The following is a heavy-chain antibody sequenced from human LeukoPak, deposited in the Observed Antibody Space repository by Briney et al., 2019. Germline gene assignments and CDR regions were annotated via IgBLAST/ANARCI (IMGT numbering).Heavy chain of an antibody. J-gene: IGHJ5*02. CDR2: INPGDGTT. CDR1: GYRFTSYY. V-gene: IGHV1-46*01. Sequence: EASVKVSCKTSGYRFTSYYIHWVRQAPGQGLEWMGMINPGDGTTTYAQGFQGRVTMTRDTSTRTVYMEVNSLTFADTAMYYCAGSFYDYGRFDHWGQGTLVTVSS. CDR3: AGSFYDYGRFDH. D-gene: IGHD4-17*01.